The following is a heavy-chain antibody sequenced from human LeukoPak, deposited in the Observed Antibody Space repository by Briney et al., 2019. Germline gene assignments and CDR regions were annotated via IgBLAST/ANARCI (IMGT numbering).Heavy chain of an antibody. J-gene: IGHJ3*02. V-gene: IGHV3-15*01. CDR3: IKTTFNDAFCI. Sequence: GGSLRLSCEASGFTFSNAWMSWVREALGRGLEWVGRIKNQTNVGTTKYAAPVKDRIHISRDDSKNTPYLQMNSLKTEDTAVYYFIKTTFNDAFCISGEERTLTASS. CDR2: IKNQTNVGTT. CDR1: GFTFSNAW. D-gene: IGHD2/OR15-2a*01.